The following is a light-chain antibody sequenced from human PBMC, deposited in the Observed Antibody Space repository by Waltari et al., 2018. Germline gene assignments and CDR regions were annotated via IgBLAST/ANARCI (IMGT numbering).Light chain of an antibody. J-gene: IGKJ1*01. Sequence: DFQLTQSPSTLSASVGDRVTITCRASHSVNTWLAWYQQKPGKAPKLLIYEASGLESDVPSRFSGSGSGTEFTLTISSLQPDDFATYFCQHYIDFPRTFGQGTKVEV. V-gene: IGKV1-5*03. CDR2: EAS. CDR3: QHYIDFPRT. CDR1: HSVNTW.